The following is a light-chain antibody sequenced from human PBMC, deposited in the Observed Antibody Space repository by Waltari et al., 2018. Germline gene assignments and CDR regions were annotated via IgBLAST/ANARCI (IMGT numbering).Light chain of an antibody. Sequence: QSALTQPASVSGSPGQSITISCTGTTRDVGRYNYVSWYQCHPGKAPELIIYEVTNRPSGVSYRFSGSKSGNTASLSISGLQPEDEADYYCSSYTSLKTPYVVFGGGTKVTVL. V-gene: IGLV2-14*01. CDR3: SSYTSLKTPYVV. J-gene: IGLJ2*01. CDR2: EVT. CDR1: TRDVGRYNY.